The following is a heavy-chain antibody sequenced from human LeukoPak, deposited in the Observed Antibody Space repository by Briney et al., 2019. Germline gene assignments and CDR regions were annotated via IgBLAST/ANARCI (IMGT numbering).Heavy chain of an antibody. D-gene: IGHD6-13*01. CDR2: IRQDGSEK. V-gene: IGHV3-7*01. J-gene: IGHJ4*02. Sequence: GGSLRLSCAASGFSFSSYWMTWVRQAPGKGLEWVANIRQDGSEKYYVDSVMGRFTISRDNAKNSLYLQMNSLRAEDTAVYYCARMSTSSWYVCDYWGQGTLVTVSS. CDR1: GFSFSSYW. CDR3: ARMSTSSWYVCDY.